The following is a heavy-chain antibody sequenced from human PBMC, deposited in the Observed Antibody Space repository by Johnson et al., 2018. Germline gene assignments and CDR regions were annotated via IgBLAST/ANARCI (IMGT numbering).Heavy chain of an antibody. J-gene: IGHJ6*01. V-gene: IGHV1-69*01. CDR1: GGTFSSYA. Sequence: QVQLVQSGAEVKKPGSSVKVSCKASGGTFSSYAISWVRQAPGQGLEWMGGIIPIFGTANYAQKFQGRVTITAHESTSTAYMELSSRSSEDTAVYYCARGEVTGAEYYYYYGMDVWGQGTRVTGSS. CDR3: ARGEVTGAEYYYYYGMDV. D-gene: IGHD1-20*01. CDR2: IIPIFGTA.